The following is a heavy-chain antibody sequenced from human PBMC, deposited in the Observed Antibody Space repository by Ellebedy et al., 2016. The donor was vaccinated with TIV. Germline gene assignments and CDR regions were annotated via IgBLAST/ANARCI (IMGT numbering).Heavy chain of an antibody. CDR2: IYYSGST. CDR3: AREPRGEQQLENDAFDI. D-gene: IGHD6-13*01. V-gene: IGHV4-39*02. Sequence: SETLSLXXTVSGGSVSSGSYYWSWIRQPPGKGLEWIGSIYYSGSTYYNPSLKSRVTISVDTSKNQFSLQLNSVTPEDTAVYYCAREPRGEQQLENDAFDIWGQGTMVTVSS. J-gene: IGHJ3*02. CDR1: GGSVSSGSYY.